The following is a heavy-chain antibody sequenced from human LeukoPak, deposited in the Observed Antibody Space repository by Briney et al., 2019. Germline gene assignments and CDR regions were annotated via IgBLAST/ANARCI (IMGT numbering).Heavy chain of an antibody. CDR3: AAGGGREDYYDSSGYYFDY. D-gene: IGHD3-22*01. CDR2: ISGSGGST. Sequence: GSLRLSYAASGFTFSSYAMSWVRQAPGKGLEWVSAISGSGGSTYYADSVKGRFTISRDNSKNTLYLQMNSLRAEDTAVYYCAAGGGREDYYDSSGYYFDYWGQGTLVTVSS. CDR1: GFTFSSYA. V-gene: IGHV3-23*01. J-gene: IGHJ4*02.